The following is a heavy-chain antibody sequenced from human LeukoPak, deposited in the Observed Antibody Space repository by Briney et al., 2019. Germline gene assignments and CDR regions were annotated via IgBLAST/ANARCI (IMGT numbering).Heavy chain of an antibody. J-gene: IGHJ4*02. CDR1: GFTFSSYA. D-gene: IGHD2-2*01. CDR2: ISGSGGSP. Sequence: GGSLRLSCAASGFTFSSYAMSWVRQAPRKRREWVAGISGSGGSPFYADSVKARFTISRDNSKNTLYLQMNSLRPEDTAVYYCAKCRSEVPAAINYWGQGTLVTVSS. CDR3: AKCRSEVPAAINY. V-gene: IGHV3-23*01.